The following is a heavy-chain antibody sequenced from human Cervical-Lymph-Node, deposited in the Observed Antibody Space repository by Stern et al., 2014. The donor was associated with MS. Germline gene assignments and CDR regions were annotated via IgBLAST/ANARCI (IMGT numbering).Heavy chain of an antibody. CDR1: GFTFSSYW. CDR2: IKQDGSEK. D-gene: IGHD4-17*01. CDR3: ARVTTVTVDAFDI. J-gene: IGHJ3*02. V-gene: IGHV3-7*03. Sequence: VQLVESGGCLVQPGGSLRLSCAASGFTFSSYWMSWVRQAPGKGLEWVANIKQDGSEKYYVDSVKGRFTISRDNAKNSLYLQMNSLRAEDTAVYYCARVTTVTVDAFDIWGQGTMVTVSS.